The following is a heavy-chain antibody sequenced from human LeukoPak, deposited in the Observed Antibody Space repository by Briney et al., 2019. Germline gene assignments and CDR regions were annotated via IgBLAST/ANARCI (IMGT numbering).Heavy chain of an antibody. D-gene: IGHD3-10*01. J-gene: IGHJ4*02. Sequence: PSESLSLTCTVSGGSISNYYWSWIRQPPGKGLEWIGYIYYSGSTNYNPSLRSRVTISVDTSKNQFSLKLSSVTAADTAVYYCARSHGSGSYYSLNDYWGQGTLVTVSS. CDR2: IYYSGST. CDR1: GGSISNYY. CDR3: ARSHGSGSYYSLNDY. V-gene: IGHV4-59*01.